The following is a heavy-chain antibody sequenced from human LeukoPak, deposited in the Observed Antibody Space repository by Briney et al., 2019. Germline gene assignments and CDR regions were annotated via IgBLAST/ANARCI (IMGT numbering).Heavy chain of an antibody. Sequence: GGSLRLSCVASGFTFSGSAMHWVRQASGKGLEWVGRIRSKANSYATAYAASVKGRFTISRDDSKNTAYLQMNSLKTEDTAVYYCTTRRPDAYIWGQGTMVTVSS. J-gene: IGHJ3*02. CDR3: TTRRPDAYI. D-gene: IGHD3-16*01. V-gene: IGHV3-73*01. CDR1: GFTFSGSA. CDR2: IRSKANSYAT.